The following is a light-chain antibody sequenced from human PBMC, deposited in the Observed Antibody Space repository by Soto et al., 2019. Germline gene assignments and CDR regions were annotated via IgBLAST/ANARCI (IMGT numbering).Light chain of an antibody. J-gene: IGLJ1*01. V-gene: IGLV2-23*02. CDR2: EVS. CDR3: CSYAGTPYV. Sequence: QSALTQPASVSGSPGQSITISCTGTSSDVGSYNLVSWYQQHPGKAPKLMIYEVSKRPSGVSNRFSGSKSGNTASLTISGLQAEDEADYYCCSYAGTPYVFGTGNKLTVL. CDR1: SSDVGSYNL.